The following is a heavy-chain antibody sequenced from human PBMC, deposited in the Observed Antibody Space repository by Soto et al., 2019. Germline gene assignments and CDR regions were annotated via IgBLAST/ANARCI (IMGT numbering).Heavy chain of an antibody. Sequence: QVQLVQSGAEVKKPGASVKVSCKASGYIFTSYAMHWVRQAPGQRLEWMGWINAGNGNTKYSQKFQGRVTITRDTSASTAYMELSSLRSEDTAVYYCARADYYDLDYWGQGTLVTVSS. CDR3: ARADYYDLDY. CDR2: INAGNGNT. CDR1: GYIFTSYA. D-gene: IGHD3-22*01. J-gene: IGHJ4*02. V-gene: IGHV1-3*01.